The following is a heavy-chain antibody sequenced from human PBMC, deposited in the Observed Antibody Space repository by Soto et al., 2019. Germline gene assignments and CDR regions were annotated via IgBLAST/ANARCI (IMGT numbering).Heavy chain of an antibody. CDR3: ASERTTISMDV. V-gene: IGHV1-8*01. CDR2: MNPNSGNR. J-gene: IGHJ6*02. Sequence: QLQLVQSGAEVKKPVASVKVSCKASGYTFTSYDINWVRQATGQGLEWMGWMNPNSGNRGYAQKFRGSVTMTRNTSISKAYMELSSLRSEDTAVYYCASERTTISMDVWGQGTTVTVSS. CDR1: GYTFTSYD. D-gene: IGHD3-9*01.